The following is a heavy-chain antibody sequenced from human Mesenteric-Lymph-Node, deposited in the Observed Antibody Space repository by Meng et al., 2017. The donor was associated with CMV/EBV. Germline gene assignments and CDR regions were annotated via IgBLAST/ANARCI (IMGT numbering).Heavy chain of an antibody. CDR3: TTSHYSSSWSYYFDY. Sequence: GESLKISCAASGFTFSNAWMSWVRQAPGKGLEWVGRIKSKTDGGTTDYAAPVKGRFTISRDDSKNTLYLQMNSLKTEDTAVYYCTTSHYSSSWSYYFDYWGQGTLVTVSS. V-gene: IGHV3-15*01. CDR1: GFTFSNAW. D-gene: IGHD6-13*01. J-gene: IGHJ4*02. CDR2: IKSKTDGGTT.